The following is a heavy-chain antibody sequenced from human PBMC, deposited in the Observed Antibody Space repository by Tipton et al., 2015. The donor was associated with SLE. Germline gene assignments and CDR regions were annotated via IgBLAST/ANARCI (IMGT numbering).Heavy chain of an antibody. CDR2: IYHSGGT. V-gene: IGHV4-38-2*02. CDR1: GYSISSGYY. CDR3: ASVPY. J-gene: IGHJ4*02. Sequence: TLSLTCTVSGYSISSGYYWGWIRQPPGKGLEWIGSIYHSGGTYYNPSLKSRVTISVDTSKNQFSLKLSSVTAADTAVYYCASVPYWGQGTLVTVSS.